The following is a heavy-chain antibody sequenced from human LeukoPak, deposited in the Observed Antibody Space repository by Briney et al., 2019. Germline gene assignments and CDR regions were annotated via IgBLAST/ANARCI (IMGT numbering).Heavy chain of an antibody. CDR2: IRYDGSNK. D-gene: IGHD6-13*01. CDR3: AKYGRSWSLDY. V-gene: IGHV3-30*02. Sequence: GGSLRFSCAASGFTFSSYAMHWVRQAPGKGLEWVAFIRYDGSNKYYADSVKGRFTISRDNSKNTLYLQMNSLRAEDTAVYYCAKYGRSWSLDYWGQGTLVTVSS. J-gene: IGHJ4*02. CDR1: GFTFSSYA.